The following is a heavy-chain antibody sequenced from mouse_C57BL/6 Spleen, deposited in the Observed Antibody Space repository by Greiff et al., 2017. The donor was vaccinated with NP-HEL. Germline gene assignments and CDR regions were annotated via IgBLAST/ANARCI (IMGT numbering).Heavy chain of an antibody. D-gene: IGHD1-1*01. CDR2: INPNNGGT. V-gene: IGHV1-26*01. J-gene: IGHJ2*01. CDR3: ASYGSSYDYFDY. Sequence: VQLQQSGPELVKPGASVKISCKASGYTFTDYYMNWVKQSHGKSLEWIGDINPNNGGTSYNQKFKGKATLTVDKSSSTAYMELRSLTSEDSAVYYCASYGSSYDYFDYWGQGTTLTVSS. CDR1: GYTFTDYY.